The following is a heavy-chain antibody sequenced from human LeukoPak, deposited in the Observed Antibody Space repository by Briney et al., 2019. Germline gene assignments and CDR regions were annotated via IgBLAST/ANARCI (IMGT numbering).Heavy chain of an antibody. CDR2: IIPIFGTA. D-gene: IGHD3-9*01. J-gene: IGHJ3*02. CDR3: ARGLGRYFDSNNDAFDI. V-gene: IGHV1-69*13. CDR1: GGTFSSYA. Sequence: ASVKVSCKASGGTFSSYAISWVRQAPGQGLEWMGGIIPIFGTANYAQKLQGRVTITADESTSTAYMELSSLRSEDTAVYYCARGLGRYFDSNNDAFDIWGQGTMVTVSS.